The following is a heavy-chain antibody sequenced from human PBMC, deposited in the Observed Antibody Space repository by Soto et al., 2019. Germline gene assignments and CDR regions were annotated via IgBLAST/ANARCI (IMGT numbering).Heavy chain of an antibody. V-gene: IGHV3-30*04. Sequence: GESLKISCAASGFTFSSYAMHWVRQAPGKGLEWVAVISYDGSNKYYADSVKGRFTISRDNSKNTLYLQMNSLRAEDTAVYYCARDIAAAGRRGLDYWGQGTLVTVSS. CDR1: GFTFSSYA. J-gene: IGHJ4*02. CDR2: ISYDGSNK. D-gene: IGHD6-13*01. CDR3: ARDIAAAGRRGLDY.